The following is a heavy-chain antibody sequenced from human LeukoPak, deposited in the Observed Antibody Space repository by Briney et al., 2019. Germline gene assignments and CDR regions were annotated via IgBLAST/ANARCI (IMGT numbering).Heavy chain of an antibody. V-gene: IGHV4-4*02. CDR1: DDSFSSTNW. D-gene: IGHD4-17*01. J-gene: IGHJ4*02. Sequence: SETLSLTCAVSDDSFSSTNWWHWVRQPPGKGLEWIGEIYHTGSTNNNPSLTSRVTISVDKSKNQFSLKLSSVTAEDTAVYYCARGLVTTGRSSFDNWGQGTLVTVSS. CDR2: IYHTGST. CDR3: ARGLVTTGRSSFDN.